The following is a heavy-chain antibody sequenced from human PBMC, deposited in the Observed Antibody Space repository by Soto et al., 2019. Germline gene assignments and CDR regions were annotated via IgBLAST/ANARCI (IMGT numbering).Heavy chain of an antibody. V-gene: IGHV1-69*12. D-gene: IGHD6-13*01. Sequence: QVHLVQSGAEVKKPGSSVKVSCKAPGGTFSNHDINWVRQAPGQGREWMGRIIPIFSTTNYAQKFQGRVTKTAGESTLTAYLELSSLKHDDTAVYYCSREVAADGTFREDVFDRWGQGTLVTVSS. CDR3: SREVAADGTFREDVFDR. CDR1: GGTFSNHD. J-gene: IGHJ3*01. CDR2: IIPIFSTT.